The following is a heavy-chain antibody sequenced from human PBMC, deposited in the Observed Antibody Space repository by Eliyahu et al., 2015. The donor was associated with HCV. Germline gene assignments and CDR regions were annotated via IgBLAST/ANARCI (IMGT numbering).Heavy chain of an antibody. D-gene: IGHD2-2*01. J-gene: IGHJ6*02. CDR3: AGSGCSSTSCYYYYYYGMDV. CDR2: IYSGGST. Sequence: EVQLVESGGGLVQPGGSLRLSCAASGFTVSXTSMSWVRQAPGKGLEWVSVIYSGGSTYYADSVKGRFTISRDNSKNTLYLQMNSLRAEDTAVYYCAGSGCSSTSCYYYYYYGMDVWGQGTTVTVSS. CDR1: GFTVSXTS. V-gene: IGHV3-66*01.